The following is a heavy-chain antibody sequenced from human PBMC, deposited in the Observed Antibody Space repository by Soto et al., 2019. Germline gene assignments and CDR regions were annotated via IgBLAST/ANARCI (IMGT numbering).Heavy chain of an antibody. Sequence: QVQLVQSGAEVKKPGASVKVSCKPSGYTFTSYGITWVRQAPGQGLEWMGWISAYNGNTNYAQKFQGRVTMTTDTSTSTAYMEQRSLRSDDTAVYYCAGGWFGEFVYQFDYWGQGTLLTVSS. J-gene: IGHJ4*02. V-gene: IGHV1-18*01. CDR1: GYTFTSYG. D-gene: IGHD3-10*01. CDR2: ISAYNGNT. CDR3: AGGWFGEFVYQFDY.